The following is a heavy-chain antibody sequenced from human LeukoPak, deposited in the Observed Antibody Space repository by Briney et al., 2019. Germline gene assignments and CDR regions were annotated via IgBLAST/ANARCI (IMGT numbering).Heavy chain of an antibody. CDR2: ISAYNGDT. D-gene: IGHD3-10*01. Sequence: ASVKVSCKASGYTFTSNGISWVRQAPGQGGEWTGWISAYNGDTNYAQKPQGRVTMTTDTSSSTAYMELRSLRSDDTAMYYCARDYCGSPPLDYWGQGTLVTVS. CDR1: GYTFTSNG. J-gene: IGHJ4*02. V-gene: IGHV1-18*01. CDR3: ARDYCGSPPLDY.